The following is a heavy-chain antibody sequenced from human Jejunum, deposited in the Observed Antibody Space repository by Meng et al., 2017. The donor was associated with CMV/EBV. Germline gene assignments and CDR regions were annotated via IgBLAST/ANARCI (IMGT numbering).Heavy chain of an antibody. J-gene: IGHJ4*02. Sequence: FTLSGSAMHWVRQASGKGLEWVGRIRSKANSYATVYAATMKGRFTISRDDSENTAYLQMNSLKTEDTAVYYCARQARDGDCCLDYWGQGTLVTVSS. CDR3: ARQARDGDCCLDY. CDR1: FTLSGSA. D-gene: IGHD2-21*01. CDR2: IRSKANSYAT. V-gene: IGHV3-73*01.